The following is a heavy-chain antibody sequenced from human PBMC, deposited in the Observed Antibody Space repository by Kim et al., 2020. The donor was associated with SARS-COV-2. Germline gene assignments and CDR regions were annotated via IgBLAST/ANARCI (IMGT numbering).Heavy chain of an antibody. V-gene: IGHV3-33*01. CDR1: GFTFSSYG. Sequence: GGSLRLSCAASGFTFSSYGMHWVRQAPGKGLEWVAVIWYDGSNKYYADSVKGRFTISRDNSKNTLYLQMNSLRAEDTAVYYCARDRGIAAAGTFDPWGQGTLVTVSS. D-gene: IGHD6-13*01. CDR2: IWYDGSNK. CDR3: ARDRGIAAAGTFDP. J-gene: IGHJ5*02.